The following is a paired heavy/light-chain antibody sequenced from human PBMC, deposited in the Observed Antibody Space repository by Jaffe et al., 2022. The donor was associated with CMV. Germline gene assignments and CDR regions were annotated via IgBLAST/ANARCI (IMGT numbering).Light chain of an antibody. CDR1: QSVSSTS. CDR3: QQYHYSPRT. V-gene: IGKV3-20*01. Sequence: EIVLTQSPGTLSSSPGERATLSCRASQSVSSTSLAWYQQKPGQAPRLLIYGGSSRATGIPDRFSGSGSGTDFTLTISRLEPEDFAVYYCQQYHYSPRTFGQGTKLEIK. CDR2: GGS. J-gene: IGKJ2*01.
Heavy chain of an antibody. CDR3: ARDGTFPYFFDY. CDR2: ISAHNGNT. V-gene: IGHV1-18*04. J-gene: IGHJ4*02. D-gene: IGHD2-21*01. Sequence: QVQLVQSGTEMRKPGASVKVSCKASGYAFASHGISWVRQAPGQGLELMGWISAHNGNTNYAQRLRDRVTMTTDTSTSTAYLELRSLTSDDTAVYYCARDGTFPYFFDYWGQGTLVTVSS. CDR1: GYAFASHG.